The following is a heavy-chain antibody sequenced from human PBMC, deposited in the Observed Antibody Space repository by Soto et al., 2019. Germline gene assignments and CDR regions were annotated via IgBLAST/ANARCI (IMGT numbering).Heavy chain of an antibody. CDR2: ISSSGSTI. CDR3: ARSRVGIAAAGTRDAFDI. D-gene: IGHD6-13*01. CDR1: GFTFSDYY. Sequence: GGSLRLSCAASGFTFSDYYMSWIRQAPGKGLEWVSYISSSGSTIYYADSVKGRFTISRDNAKNSLYLQMNSLRAEDTAVYYCARSRVGIAAAGTRDAFDIWGQGTMVTVSS. J-gene: IGHJ3*02. V-gene: IGHV3-11*01.